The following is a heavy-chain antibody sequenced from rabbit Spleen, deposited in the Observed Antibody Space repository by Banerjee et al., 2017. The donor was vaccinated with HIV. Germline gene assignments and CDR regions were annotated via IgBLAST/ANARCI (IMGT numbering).Heavy chain of an antibody. Sequence: QEQLVESGGGLVKPEESLTLTCTASGVSFSSNYYMCWVRQAPGKGLEWIACIDSGSSGFTYFASWAKGRFTISKTSSTTVTLQMTSLTAADTATYFCARDSGSSFSSYGMDLWGPGTLVTVS. CDR3: ARDSGSSFSSYGMDL. J-gene: IGHJ6*01. CDR2: IDSGSSGFT. V-gene: IGHV1S45*01. D-gene: IGHD8-1*01. CDR1: GVSFSSNYY.